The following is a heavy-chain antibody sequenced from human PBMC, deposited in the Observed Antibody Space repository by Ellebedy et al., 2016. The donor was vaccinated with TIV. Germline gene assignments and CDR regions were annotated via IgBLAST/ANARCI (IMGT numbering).Heavy chain of an antibody. D-gene: IGHD1-26*01. CDR3: TRGTPDGATYFDY. J-gene: IGHJ4*01. CDR1: GSTFSSYW. V-gene: IGHV3-74*01. Sequence: GESLKISCAASGSTFSSYWMHWVRQGPEKGLLWVSRISSDGSVTVNADSVIGRFTISRDNAKNTLYRQLNSLRPEDTAVYYCTRGTPDGATYFDYWGHGTLVTVSS. CDR2: ISSDGSVT.